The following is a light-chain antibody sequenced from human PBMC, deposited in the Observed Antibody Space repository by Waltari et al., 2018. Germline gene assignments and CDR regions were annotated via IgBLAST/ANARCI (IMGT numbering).Light chain of an antibody. CDR1: QSLNSNY. J-gene: IGKJ4*01. V-gene: IGKV3-20*01. Sequence: EIVLTQSPGTLSLSPGDRGTLSCRASQSLNSNYLAWYQQKPGRASRLLIYGTYTRATGTPDRFIGSGSGTDFTLTISRLEPEDFAVYFCQQYDSSPLTFGGGSRVEIK. CDR2: GTY. CDR3: QQYDSSPLT.